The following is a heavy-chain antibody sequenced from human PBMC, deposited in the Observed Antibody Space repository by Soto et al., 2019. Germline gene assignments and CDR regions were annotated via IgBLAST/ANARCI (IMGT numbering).Heavy chain of an antibody. CDR1: GFTFSSYG. V-gene: IGHV3-33*01. J-gene: IGHJ4*02. D-gene: IGHD6-13*01. Sequence: GGSLRLSCAASGFTFSSYGMHWVRQAPGKGLEWVAVIWYDGSNKYYADSVKGRFTISRDNSKNTLYLQMNSLRAEDTAVYYCARNPLGGSSWSRIDYWGQGTLVTVSS. CDR2: IWYDGSNK. CDR3: ARNPLGGSSWSRIDY.